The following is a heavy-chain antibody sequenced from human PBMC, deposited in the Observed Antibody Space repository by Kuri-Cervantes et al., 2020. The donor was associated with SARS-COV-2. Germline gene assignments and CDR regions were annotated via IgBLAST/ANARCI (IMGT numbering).Heavy chain of an antibody. CDR1: GGTFSSYA. V-gene: IGHV1-69*04. D-gene: IGHD6-13*01. CDR3: AREYSSSWYARPDYYYGMDI. J-gene: IGHJ6*02. CDR2: IIPILGIA. Sequence: SVKVSCKASGGTFSSYAISWVRQAPGQGLEWMGRIIPILGIANYAQKFQGRVTITADKSTSTAYMELSSLRSEDTAVYYCAREYSSSWYARPDYYYGMDIWGQGTTVTVSS.